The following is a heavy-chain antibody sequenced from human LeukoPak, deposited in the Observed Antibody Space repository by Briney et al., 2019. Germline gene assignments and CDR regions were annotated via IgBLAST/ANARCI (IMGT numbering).Heavy chain of an antibody. CDR2: ISTSSSYI. V-gene: IGHV3-21*01. D-gene: IGHD3-10*01. J-gene: IGHJ4*02. CDR3: ARGGYYFDY. Sequence: GGSLRLSCAASGLTFNNYALTWIRQAPGKGLEWVSSISTSSSYIYYADSVKGRFTISRDNAKNSLYLQMNSLRAEDTAVYYCARGGYYFDYWGQGTLVTVSS. CDR1: GLTFNNYA.